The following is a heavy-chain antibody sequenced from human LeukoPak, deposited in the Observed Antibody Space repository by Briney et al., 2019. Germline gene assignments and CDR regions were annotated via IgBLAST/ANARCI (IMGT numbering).Heavy chain of an antibody. V-gene: IGHV4-39*01. J-gene: IGHJ4*02. CDR2: IYYSGTP. Sequence: SETLSLTCTVSVGSISSSNYHGGWIRQPPGRGVEWIGTIYYSGTPYYNPSLKSRVTISVDTSKTQFSLKLSSMTAADTAVYYCARLTVGATAVDCWGQGTLVTVSS. CDR1: VGSISSSNYH. D-gene: IGHD1-26*01. CDR3: ARLTVGATAVDC.